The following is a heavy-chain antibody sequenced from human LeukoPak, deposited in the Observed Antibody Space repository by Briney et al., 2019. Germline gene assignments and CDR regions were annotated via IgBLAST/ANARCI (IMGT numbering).Heavy chain of an antibody. J-gene: IGHJ5*02. D-gene: IGHD3-3*01. CDR2: IYYSGST. Sequence: SETLSLTCTVSGGSISSSSYYWGWIRQPPGKGLEWIGSIYYSGSTYYNPSLKSRVTISVDTSKNQFSLKLSSVTAADTAVYYCPRQVRIFGVVSSYNWFDPWGQGTLVTVSS. CDR3: PRQVRIFGVVSSYNWFDP. V-gene: IGHV4-39*01. CDR1: GGSISSSSYY.